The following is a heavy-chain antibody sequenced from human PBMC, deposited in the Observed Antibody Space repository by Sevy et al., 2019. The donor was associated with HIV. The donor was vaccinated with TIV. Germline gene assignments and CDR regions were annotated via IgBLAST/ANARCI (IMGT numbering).Heavy chain of an antibody. CDR1: GFTFSSYW. D-gene: IGHD5-12*01. J-gene: IGHJ4*02. Sequence: GGSLRLSCAASGFTFSSYWMSWVRQAPGKGLEWVANIKQDGSEKYYVDSVKGRFTISRDNAKNSLYLQMNSLRAEDTAVYYCAIDGDIVATIGGDYWGQGTLVTVSS. CDR2: IKQDGSEK. V-gene: IGHV3-7*03. CDR3: AIDGDIVATIGGDY.